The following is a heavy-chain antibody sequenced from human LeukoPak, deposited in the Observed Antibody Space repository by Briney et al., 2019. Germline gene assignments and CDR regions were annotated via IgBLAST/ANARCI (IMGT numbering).Heavy chain of an antibody. Sequence: GGSLRLSCAASGFTFSSYAMSWVRQAPGKGLEWVSVISGSGGGTYYADSVKGRFTISRDNSKNTLYLQMNSLRAEDTAVYYCARGGYYYDSRGYYDYWGQGTLVTVSS. D-gene: IGHD3-22*01. J-gene: IGHJ4*02. V-gene: IGHV3-23*01. CDR2: ISGSGGGT. CDR1: GFTFSSYA. CDR3: ARGGYYYDSRGYYDY.